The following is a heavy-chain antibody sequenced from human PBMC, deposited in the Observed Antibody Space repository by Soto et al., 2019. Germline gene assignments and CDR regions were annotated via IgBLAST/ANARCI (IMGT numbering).Heavy chain of an antibody. J-gene: IGHJ1*01. CDR3: ASGEDCSTTSCYDKKNFHH. CDR2: IYYSGGT. D-gene: IGHD2-2*01. CDR1: GGSISSYY. V-gene: IGHV4-59*08. Sequence: SETLSLTCTVSGGSISSYYWSWIRQPPGKGLEWIGYIYYSGGTNYNPSLKSRVTISVATSKNQFSLKLTSVTAAAPAVYYCASGEDCSTTSCYDKKNFHHGGQGTLATAS.